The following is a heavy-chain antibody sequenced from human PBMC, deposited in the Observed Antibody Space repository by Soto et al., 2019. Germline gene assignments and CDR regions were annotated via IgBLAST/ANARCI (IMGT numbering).Heavy chain of an antibody. J-gene: IGHJ6*03. Sequence: SETLSLTCTVSVGSISTTTYFWAWNRQPPGKGLEWIGSIYHSGSTSYNPSLNSRVTISVDTAKNQFSLRLTSVTAADTAVYFCARNTRATMSDYYYYLDVWGKGTTVTVSS. V-gene: IGHV4-39*01. CDR1: VGSISTTTYF. D-gene: IGHD5-12*01. CDR2: IYHSGST. CDR3: ARNTRATMSDYYYYLDV.